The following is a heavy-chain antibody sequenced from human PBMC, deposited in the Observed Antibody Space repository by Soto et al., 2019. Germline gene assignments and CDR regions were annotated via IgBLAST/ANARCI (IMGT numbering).Heavy chain of an antibody. J-gene: IGHJ4*02. D-gene: IGHD1-1*01. V-gene: IGHV3-23*01. CDR2: ISGTYST. CDR1: GLSISSYA. CDR3: AKRATGTYFDY. Sequence: TGGPLTLACGASGLSISSYAMSWFRQAPGRGLEWVSSISGTYSTYYADSVKGRFTISRDNSKNTLYLQMNSLRAEDTAVYYCAKRATGTYFDYWGQGTLVTVSS.